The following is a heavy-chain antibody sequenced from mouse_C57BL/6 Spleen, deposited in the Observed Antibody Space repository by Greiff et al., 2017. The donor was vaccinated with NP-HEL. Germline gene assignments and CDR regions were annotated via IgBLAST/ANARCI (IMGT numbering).Heavy chain of an antibody. CDR3: APVITTVVDWYFDV. CDR2: IYPGDGDT. Sequence: VQLKQSGPELVKPGASVKISCKASGYAFSSSWMNWVKQRPGKGLEWIGRIYPGDGDTNYNGKFKGKATLTADKSSSTAYMQLSSLTSEDSAVYFCAPVITTVVDWYFDVWGTGTTVTVSS. V-gene: IGHV1-82*01. D-gene: IGHD1-1*01. CDR1: GYAFSSSW. J-gene: IGHJ1*03.